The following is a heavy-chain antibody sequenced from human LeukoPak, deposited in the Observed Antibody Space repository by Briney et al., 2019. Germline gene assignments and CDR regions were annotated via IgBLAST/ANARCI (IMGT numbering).Heavy chain of an antibody. CDR2: ISSSSSYI. V-gene: IGHV3-21*01. CDR1: GFTFSSYS. J-gene: IGHJ4*02. Sequence: GGSLRLSCAASGFTFSSYSMNWVRQAPGKGLEWVSSISSSSSYIYYADSVKGRFTISRDNAKNSLYLQMNSLRAEDTAVYYCARESRDGYNEVDYWGQGTLVTVSS. CDR3: ARESRDGYNEVDY. D-gene: IGHD5-24*01.